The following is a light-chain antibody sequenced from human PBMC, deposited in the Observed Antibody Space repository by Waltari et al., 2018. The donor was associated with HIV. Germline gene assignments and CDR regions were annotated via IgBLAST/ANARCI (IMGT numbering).Light chain of an antibody. V-gene: IGKV1-17*01. CDR2: STS. Sequence: DIQMTQSPSSLSASVGDRITITCRASQDIRYDLGWYQQKPGIPPRRLIYSTSTLQSGVSSRFSGSGSGTEFTLKISSLQPEDSATYYWLQHHDYPRTFGQGTKLEI. J-gene: IGKJ2*01. CDR3: LQHHDYPRT. CDR1: QDIRYD.